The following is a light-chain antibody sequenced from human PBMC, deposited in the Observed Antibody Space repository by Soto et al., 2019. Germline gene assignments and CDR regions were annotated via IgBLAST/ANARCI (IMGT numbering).Light chain of an antibody. V-gene: IGKV3-15*01. J-gene: IGKJ1*01. CDR2: GTS. CDR1: QSISDT. CDR3: QQYNNWPWT. Sequence: EIVMTQSPATLSVSPGGRATLSCRASQSISDTLAWYQQKPGQAPRLLIHGTSTRATGFPGRFSGSGSGTDFTLTISSLQSEDVAVYYCQQYNNWPWTLGQGTKVDIK.